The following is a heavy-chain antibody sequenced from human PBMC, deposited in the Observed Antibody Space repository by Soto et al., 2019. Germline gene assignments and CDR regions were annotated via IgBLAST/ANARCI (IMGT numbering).Heavy chain of an antibody. D-gene: IGHD3-10*01. J-gene: IGHJ6*02. CDR3: AREGTTIRNYDYYYYGMDV. Sequence: QVQLVQSGAEVKKPGASVKVSCKASDYTFTSYGISWVRQAPGQGLEWMGWISAFNGNTNYAQKVQGRVIMTRDTSTSTAYMELRSLRSDDTAVYYCAREGTTIRNYDYYYYGMDVWGQGTTVTVSS. V-gene: IGHV1-18*01. CDR1: DYTFTSYG. CDR2: ISAFNGNT.